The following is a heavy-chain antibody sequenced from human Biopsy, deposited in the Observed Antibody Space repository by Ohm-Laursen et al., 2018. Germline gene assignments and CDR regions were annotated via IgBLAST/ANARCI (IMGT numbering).Heavy chain of an antibody. CDR1: GGSFSGTY. D-gene: IGHD3-3*01. CDR3: ARGEYYAYWSGSRKLNYFDY. Sequence: TLSLTCAVSGGSFSGTYWSWIRQTPGKGLEWIGEINHSGSPKYNPSFESQITISVDTSKNQFSLNLFSVTAADAARYFCARGEYYAYWSGSRKLNYFDYWGQGTLVIVSS. V-gene: IGHV4-34*01. CDR2: INHSGSP. J-gene: IGHJ4*02.